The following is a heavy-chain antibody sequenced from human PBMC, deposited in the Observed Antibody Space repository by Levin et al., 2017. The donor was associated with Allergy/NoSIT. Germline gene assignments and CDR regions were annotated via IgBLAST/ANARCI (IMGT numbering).Heavy chain of an antibody. V-gene: IGHV1-2*02. J-gene: IGHJ6*02. CDR3: ARSEWLFSYYYYYYGMDV. CDR2: INPNSGGT. Sequence: GESLKISCKASGYTFTGYYMHWVRQAPGQGLEWMGWINPNSGGTNYAQKFQGRVTMTRDTSISTAYMELSRLRSDDTAVYYCARSEWLFSYYYYYYGMDVWGQGTTVTVSS. CDR1: GYTFTGYY. D-gene: IGHD3-3*01.